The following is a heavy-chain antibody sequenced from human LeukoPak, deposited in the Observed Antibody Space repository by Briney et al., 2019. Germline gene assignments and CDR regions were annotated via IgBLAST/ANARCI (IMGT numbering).Heavy chain of an antibody. CDR2: IYYSGST. J-gene: IGHJ5*02. CDR3: ARRRVHTDMVRRPEYIWFGR. D-gene: IGHD5-18*01. CDR1: RGSISSSTYY. Sequence: SETLSLTCTVSRGSISSSTYYGGWIRQPPGKGLKWMGPIYYSGSTYYNPSLKSRVTISVDTSKNQFSLRLTSVTAADTAGYYCARRRVHTDMVRRPEYIWFGRWGQGILVTVSS. V-gene: IGHV4-39*01.